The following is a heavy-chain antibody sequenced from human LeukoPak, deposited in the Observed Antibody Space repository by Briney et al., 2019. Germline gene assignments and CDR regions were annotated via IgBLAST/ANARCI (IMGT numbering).Heavy chain of an antibody. Sequence: SETLSLTCTVSGGSISSSSYYWGWIRQPPGKGLEWIGSIYYSGSTYYNPSLKSRVTISVDTSKNQFSLKLSSVTAADTAVYYCAIWFGELDYWGQGTLVTVSS. CDR3: AIWFGELDY. V-gene: IGHV4-39*07. J-gene: IGHJ4*02. CDR1: GGSISSSSYY. CDR2: IYYSGST. D-gene: IGHD3-10*01.